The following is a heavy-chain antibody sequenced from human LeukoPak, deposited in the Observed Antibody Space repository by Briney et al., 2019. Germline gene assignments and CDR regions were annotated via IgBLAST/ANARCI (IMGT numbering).Heavy chain of an antibody. D-gene: IGHD6-6*01. Sequence: PSETLSLTCTVSGGSISSSSYYWGWIRQPPGKVLEWMGTTYYSGTTYYNPSLESRVTISVDTSKNQFSLKLYSVTAADTAVYYCARHIGSSKSAFDIWGQGTMVAVSS. J-gene: IGHJ3*02. CDR3: ARHIGSSKSAFDI. CDR1: GGSISSSSYY. CDR2: TYYSGTT. V-gene: IGHV4-39*01.